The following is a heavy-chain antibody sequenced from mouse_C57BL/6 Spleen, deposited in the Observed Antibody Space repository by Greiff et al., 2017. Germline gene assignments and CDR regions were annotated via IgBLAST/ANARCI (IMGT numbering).Heavy chain of an antibody. CDR1: GYAFSSSW. CDR2: IYPGDGDT. V-gene: IGHV1-82*01. Sequence: VQLQQSGPELVKPGASVKISCKASGYAFSSSWMNWVKQRPGKGLEWIGRIYPGDGDTNYNGKFKGKATLTADKSSSTAYMQLRSLTSEDSAVYFCARVRYYGSSYEDYWGQGTSVTVSS. CDR3: ARVRYYGSSYEDY. J-gene: IGHJ4*01. D-gene: IGHD1-1*01.